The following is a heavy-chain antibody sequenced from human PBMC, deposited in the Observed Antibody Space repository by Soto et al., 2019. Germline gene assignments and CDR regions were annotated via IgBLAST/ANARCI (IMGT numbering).Heavy chain of an antibody. CDR1: GGSISSRSYY. CDR2: IYYSGST. Sequence: PSETLSLTCTVSGGSISSRSYYWGWIRQPPGKGLEWIGSIYYSGSTYYNPSLKSRVTISVDTSKNQFSLKLSSVTAADTAVYYCARHDLATTLGSWYFDLWGRGTLVTVSS. J-gene: IGHJ2*01. V-gene: IGHV4-39*01. D-gene: IGHD5-12*01. CDR3: ARHDLATTLGSWYFDL.